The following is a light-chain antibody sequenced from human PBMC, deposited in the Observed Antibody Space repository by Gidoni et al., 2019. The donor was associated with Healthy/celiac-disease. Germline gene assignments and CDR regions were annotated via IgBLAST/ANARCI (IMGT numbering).Light chain of an antibody. J-gene: IGKJ1*01. Sequence: DIQMTQSPSSLSASVGDRVTITCQASQDISNYLNWYQQKPGKAPKLLIYDASNLETGVPSRFSGSGAGTDFTFTSSSLQPEDIATYYCQQYDNLPRTVGQGTKVEIK. CDR1: QDISNY. V-gene: IGKV1-33*01. CDR3: QQYDNLPRT. CDR2: DAS.